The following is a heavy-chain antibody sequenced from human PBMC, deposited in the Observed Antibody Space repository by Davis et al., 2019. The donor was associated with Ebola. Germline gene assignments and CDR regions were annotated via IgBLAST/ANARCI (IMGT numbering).Heavy chain of an antibody. CDR2: IIPIFGTA. V-gene: IGHV1-69*13. J-gene: IGHJ4*02. CDR1: GGTFSSYA. D-gene: IGHD3-16*01. Sequence: SVKVSCKASGGTFSSYAISWVRQAPGQGLEWMGGIIPIFGTANYAQKFQGRVTITADESTSTAYMELSSLRSEDTAVYYCARTYYDYVWGRQTPRDHHFDYWGQGTLVTVSS. CDR3: ARTYYDYVWGRQTPRDHHFDY.